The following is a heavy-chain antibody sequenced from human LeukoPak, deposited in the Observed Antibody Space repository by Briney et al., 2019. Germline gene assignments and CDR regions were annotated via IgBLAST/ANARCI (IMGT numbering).Heavy chain of an antibody. V-gene: IGHV1-2*02. CDR1: GYTFTGYY. D-gene: IGHD2-8*01. CDR2: INPNSGGT. CDR3: ARDLVHHRLLATNYNWFDP. J-gene: IGHJ5*02. Sequence: ASVKVSCKASGYTFTGYYMHWVRQAPGQGLEWMGWINPNSGGTNYAQKFQGRVTITADKSTSTAYMELSSLRSEDTAVYYCARDLVHHRLLATNYNWFDPWGQGTLVTVSS.